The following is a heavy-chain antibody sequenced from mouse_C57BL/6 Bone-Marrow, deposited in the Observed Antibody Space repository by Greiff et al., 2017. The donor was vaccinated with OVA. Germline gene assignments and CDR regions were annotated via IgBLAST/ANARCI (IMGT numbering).Heavy chain of an antibody. CDR1: GFTFSDYG. CDR3: AREHEYYYGSKDY. V-gene: IGHV5-17*01. D-gene: IGHD1-1*01. CDR2: ISRGSSTI. J-gene: IGHJ2*01. Sequence: EVHLVESGGGLVKPGGSLKLSCAASGFTFSDYGMHWVRQAPEKGLEWVAYISRGSSTIYYADTVKGRFTISRDNAKNTLFLQMTSLRSEDTAMYYCAREHEYYYGSKDYWGQGTTLTVSS.